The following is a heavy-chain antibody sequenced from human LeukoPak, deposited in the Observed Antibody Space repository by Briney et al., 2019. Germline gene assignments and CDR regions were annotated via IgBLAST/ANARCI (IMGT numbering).Heavy chain of an antibody. D-gene: IGHD6-19*01. CDR3: ARVAQWNFDY. V-gene: IGHV3-21*01. Sequence: GGSLRLSCAASGFTFSSFSMNWDRQAPGKGLEWFSSINSSSSYIYYADSVKDRFTNPRDNTKNSLYLQMNTLRAEDTAVYYCARVAQWNFDYWGQGTLVTVSS. CDR1: GFTFSSFS. CDR2: INSSSSYI. J-gene: IGHJ4*02.